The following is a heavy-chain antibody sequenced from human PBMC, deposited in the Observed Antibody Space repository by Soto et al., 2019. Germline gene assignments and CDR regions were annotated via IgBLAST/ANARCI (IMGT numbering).Heavy chain of an antibody. Sequence: ASVKVSCKASGYTFTSYGISWVRQAPGQGLEWMGWISAYNGNTNYAQKLQGRATMTTDTSTSTAYMELRSLRSDDTAVYYCARKSWGYCSSTSCYPLDYWGQGTLVTVSS. CDR3: ARKSWGYCSSTSCYPLDY. CDR1: GYTFTSYG. J-gene: IGHJ4*02. V-gene: IGHV1-18*01. D-gene: IGHD2-2*01. CDR2: ISAYNGNT.